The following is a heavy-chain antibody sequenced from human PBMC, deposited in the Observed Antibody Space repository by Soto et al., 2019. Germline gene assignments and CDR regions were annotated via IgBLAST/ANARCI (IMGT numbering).Heavy chain of an antibody. V-gene: IGHV3-23*01. CDR1: GFTFSSYA. D-gene: IGHD3-10*01. Sequence: PGGSLRLSCAASGFTFSSYAMSWVRQAPGKGLEWVSAISGSGGSTYYADSVKGRFTISRDNSKNTLYLQMNSLRAEDTAVYYCAKDFKGSYYYGMDVWGQGTTVTVSS. CDR3: AKDFKGSYYYGMDV. CDR2: ISGSGGST. J-gene: IGHJ6*02.